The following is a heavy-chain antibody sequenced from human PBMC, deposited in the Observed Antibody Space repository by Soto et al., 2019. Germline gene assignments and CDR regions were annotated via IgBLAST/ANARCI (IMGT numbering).Heavy chain of an antibody. V-gene: IGHV4-30-4*01. Sequence: TVSLTCTVSGGSLNSSDYYWSWIRQPPGKGLEWIGYIYYSGSTYYNPSLKSRVTISVDTSKNQFSLKLSSVTAADTAVYYCARVNGGNTTSGYYYYYGMDVWGQGTTVTVSS. CDR2: IYYSGST. CDR1: GGSLNSSDYY. J-gene: IGHJ6*02. CDR3: ARVNGGNTTSGYYYYYGMDV. D-gene: IGHD2-15*01.